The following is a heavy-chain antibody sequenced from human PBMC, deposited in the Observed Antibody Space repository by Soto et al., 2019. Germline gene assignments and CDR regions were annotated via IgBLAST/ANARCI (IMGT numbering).Heavy chain of an antibody. V-gene: IGHV3-30*18. CDR3: AKDGRHYYGSGAPLNFDY. CDR2: ISYDGSNK. J-gene: IGHJ4*02. Sequence: QVQLVESGGGVVQPGRSLRLSCAASGFTFSSYGMHWVRQAPGKGLEWVAVISYDGSNKYYADSVKGRITISRDNSKNTLYLQMNSLRAEDTAVYYCAKDGRHYYGSGAPLNFDYWGQGTLVTVSS. CDR1: GFTFSSYG. D-gene: IGHD3-10*01.